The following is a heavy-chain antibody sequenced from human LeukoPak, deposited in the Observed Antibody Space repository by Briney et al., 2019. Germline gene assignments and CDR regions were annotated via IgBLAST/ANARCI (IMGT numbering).Heavy chain of an antibody. D-gene: IGHD3-16*01. V-gene: IGHV3-30*03. J-gene: IGHJ4*02. CDR1: GFTFSSYG. CDR2: ISYDGSQK. Sequence: PGGSLRLSCAASGFTFSSYGMSWVRQPPGKGLEWVAFISYDGSQKYYAKSLQGRFTIARDNSMNTLYLQLNSLTVEDTAVYHCARVGGLLHFTDSLYPAYWGQGTLVAVSS. CDR3: ARVGGLLHFTDSLYPAY.